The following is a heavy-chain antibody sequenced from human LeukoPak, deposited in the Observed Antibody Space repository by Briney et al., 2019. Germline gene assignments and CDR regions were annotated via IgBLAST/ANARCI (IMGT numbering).Heavy chain of an antibody. CDR1: GYTFTGYY. J-gene: IGHJ3*02. V-gene: IGHV1-2*04. CDR2: INPNSGGT. CDR3: ASTYGDYQDALDI. D-gene: IGHD4-17*01. Sequence: GASVKVSCKASGYTFTGYYMHWVRQAPGQGLEWMGWINPNSGGTSYAQKFQGWVTMTRDTSISTAYMELSRLRSDDTAVYYCASTYGDYQDALDIWGQGTMVTVSS.